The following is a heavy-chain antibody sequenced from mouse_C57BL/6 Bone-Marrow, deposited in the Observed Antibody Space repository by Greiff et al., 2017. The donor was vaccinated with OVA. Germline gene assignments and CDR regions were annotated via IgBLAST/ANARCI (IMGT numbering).Heavy chain of an antibody. D-gene: IGHD2-2*01. Sequence: EVKLQESGPGLVKPSQSLSLTCSVTGYSITSGYYWNWIRQFPGNKLEWMGYISYDGSNNYNPSLKNRISITRDTSKNQFFLKLNSVTTEDTATYYCARGPYGYDDAMDYWGQGTSVTVSS. J-gene: IGHJ4*01. CDR1: GYSITSGYY. CDR2: ISYDGSN. CDR3: ARGPYGYDDAMDY. V-gene: IGHV3-6*01.